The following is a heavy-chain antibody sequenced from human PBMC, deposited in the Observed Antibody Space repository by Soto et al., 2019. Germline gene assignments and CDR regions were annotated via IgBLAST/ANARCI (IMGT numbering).Heavy chain of an antibody. CDR2: IIPILGIA. CDR1: GGTFSSYT. V-gene: IGHV1-69*08. CDR3: AREPDCSSGSCYGRHAFDI. J-gene: IGHJ3*02. D-gene: IGHD2-15*01. Sequence: QVQLVQSGAEVKKPGSSVKVSCKASGGTFSSYTISWVRQAPGQGLEWMGRIIPILGIANYEQKFQGRVTITADKSTSTAYMELGSLRSEDTAVYYCAREPDCSSGSCYGRHAFDIWGQGTMVTVSS.